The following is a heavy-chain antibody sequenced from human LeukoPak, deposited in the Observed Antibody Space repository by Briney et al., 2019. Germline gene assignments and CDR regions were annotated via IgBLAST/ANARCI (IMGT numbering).Heavy chain of an antibody. J-gene: IGHJ4*02. CDR1: GFTFSSYG. V-gene: IGHV3-30*18. CDR2: ISYDGSNK. D-gene: IGHD6-19*01. CDR3: AKDFSGSSGCTDY. Sequence: GGSLRLSCAASGFTFSSYGMHWVRQAPGKGLEWVAVISYDGSNKYYADSVKGRFTISRDNSKNTLYLQMNSLRAEDTAVYYCAKDFSGSSGCTDYWGQGTLVTVSS.